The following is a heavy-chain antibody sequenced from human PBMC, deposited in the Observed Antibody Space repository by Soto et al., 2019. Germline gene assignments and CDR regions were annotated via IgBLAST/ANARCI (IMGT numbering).Heavy chain of an antibody. D-gene: IGHD3-22*01. Sequence: TXESLRLSCAASGFTFSSYGMHWVRQAPGKGLEWVAVIWYDGSNKYYADSVKGRFTISRDNSKNTLYLQMNSLRAEDTAVYYCARVEGYYDSSGSVYYYYGMDVWGQGTTVTVSS. J-gene: IGHJ6*02. CDR2: IWYDGSNK. CDR3: ARVEGYYDSSGSVYYYYGMDV. V-gene: IGHV3-33*01. CDR1: GFTFSSYG.